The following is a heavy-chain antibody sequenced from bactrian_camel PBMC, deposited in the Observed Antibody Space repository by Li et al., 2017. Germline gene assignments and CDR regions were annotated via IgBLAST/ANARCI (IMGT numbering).Heavy chain of an antibody. CDR3: ATGSGSDRSCPLGPSCTDNY. D-gene: IGHD6*01. CDR2: INSGGGDT. V-gene: IGHV3S40*01. J-gene: IGHJ4*01. CDR1: GFTFSSYD. Sequence: VQLVESGGGLVQPGGSLRLSCAASGFTFSSYDMSWVRQAPGKGLEWVPAINSGGGDTYYADSVKGRFTISRDNAKNTLYLQMNSLKTEDTAVYYCATGSGSDRSCPLGPSCTDNYWGQGTQVTVS.